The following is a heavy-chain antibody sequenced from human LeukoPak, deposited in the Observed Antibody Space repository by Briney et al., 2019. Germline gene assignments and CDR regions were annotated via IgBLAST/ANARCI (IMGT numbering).Heavy chain of an antibody. V-gene: IGHV4-59*01. CDR3: AREAPVGVNYDFWSGYWGHFDY. D-gene: IGHD3-3*01. CDR2: IYYSGST. J-gene: IGHJ4*02. Sequence: SETLSLTCTVSGGSISSYYWSWIRQPPGKGLEWIGYIYYSGSTNYNPSLKSRVTISVDTSKNQFPLKLSSVTAADTAMYYCAREAPVGVNYDFWSGYWGHFDYWGQGTLVTVSS. CDR1: GGSISSYY.